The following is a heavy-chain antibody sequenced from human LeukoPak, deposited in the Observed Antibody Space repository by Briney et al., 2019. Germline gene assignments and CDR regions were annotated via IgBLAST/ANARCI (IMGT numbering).Heavy chain of an antibody. Sequence: ASVKVSCKASGYTFTSYGISWVRQAPGQGLEWMGWISAYNGNTNYAQKLQGRVTMTTDTSTSTAYMELRSLRSDDTAVYYCARENDFWSGTPYMDVWDKGTTVTVSS. V-gene: IGHV1-18*01. D-gene: IGHD3-3*01. CDR1: GYTFTSYG. J-gene: IGHJ6*03. CDR3: ARENDFWSGTPYMDV. CDR2: ISAYNGNT.